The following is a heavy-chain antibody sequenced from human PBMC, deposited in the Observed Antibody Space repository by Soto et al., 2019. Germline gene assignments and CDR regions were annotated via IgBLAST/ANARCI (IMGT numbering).Heavy chain of an antibody. D-gene: IGHD6-19*01. CDR2: ISGSGGST. J-gene: IGHJ4*02. Sequence: GGYLRLSCAASGFTFSRYAMSCVRQAPGKGLEWVSAISGSGGSTYYADSVKGRFTISRDNSKNTLYLQMNSLRAEDTAVYYCAKGRPPGIAVAGTLVYYFDYWSQRTLVIVSS. CDR3: AKGRPPGIAVAGTLVYYFDY. CDR1: GFTFSRYA. V-gene: IGHV3-23*01.